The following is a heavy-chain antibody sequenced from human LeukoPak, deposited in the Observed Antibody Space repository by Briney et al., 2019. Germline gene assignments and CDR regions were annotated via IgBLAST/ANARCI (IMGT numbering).Heavy chain of an antibody. CDR1: GYTFTGYD. Sequence: ASVKVSCKASGYTFTGYDINWVRQATGQGLEWMGWMNPNSGNTGYAQKFQGRVTMTRNTSISTAYMELSSLRSEDTAVYYCARGSTGVWWFDPWGQGTLVTVSS. CDR2: MNPNSGNT. V-gene: IGHV1-8*01. CDR3: ARGSTGVWWFDP. J-gene: IGHJ5*02. D-gene: IGHD2-21*01.